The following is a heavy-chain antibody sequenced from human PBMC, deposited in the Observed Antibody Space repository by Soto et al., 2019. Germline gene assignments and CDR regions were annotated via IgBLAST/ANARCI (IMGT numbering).Heavy chain of an antibody. J-gene: IGHJ4*02. CDR3: AKGPRSVVVAALVDY. CDR1: GFTFSSYA. Sequence: GGSLRLSCAASGFTFSSYAMSWVRQAPGKGLEWVSAISGSGGSTYYADSVKGRFTISRDNSKNTLYLQMNSLRAEDTAVYYCAKGPRSVVVAALVDYWGQGTLVTVSS. V-gene: IGHV3-23*01. D-gene: IGHD2-15*01. CDR2: ISGSGGST.